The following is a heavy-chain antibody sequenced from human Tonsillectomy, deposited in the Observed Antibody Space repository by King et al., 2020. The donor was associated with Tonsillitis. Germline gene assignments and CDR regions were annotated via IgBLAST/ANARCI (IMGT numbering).Heavy chain of an antibody. D-gene: IGHD6-19*01. Sequence: VQSGGSLRLSCAASGFTFSSYAMSWVRQAPGKGLEWGSSISHREARTYYPNPVKGRFTISRDNSKKPLYLQMNSLRADDTAVYYCVKRGPIEVPGSFDAFDLWGQGTTVTVSS. CDR3: VKRGPIEVPGSFDAFDL. V-gene: IGHV3-23*01. CDR1: GFTFSSYA. CDR2: ISHREART. J-gene: IGHJ3*01.